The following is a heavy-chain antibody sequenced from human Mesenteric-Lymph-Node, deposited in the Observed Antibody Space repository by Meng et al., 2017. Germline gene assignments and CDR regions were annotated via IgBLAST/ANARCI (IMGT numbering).Heavy chain of an antibody. CDR1: GFTVSSNY. CDR3: ARDRGYCSSGSCWLAY. D-gene: IGHD2-15*01. Sequence: ESLKISFAASGFTVSSNYISWVRQAPGKGLEWVSVIYTGGSTYYADSVKGRFTISRDNSKNTLYLQMNSLRAEDTAVYYCARDRGYCSSGSCWLAYWGQGTLVTVSS. CDR2: IYTGGST. J-gene: IGHJ4*02. V-gene: IGHV3-66*02.